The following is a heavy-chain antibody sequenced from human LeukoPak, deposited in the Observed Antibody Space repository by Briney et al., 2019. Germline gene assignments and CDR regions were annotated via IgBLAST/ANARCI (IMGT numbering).Heavy chain of an antibody. V-gene: IGHV1-69*13. D-gene: IGHD6-19*01. CDR1: GGAFSSYA. Sequence: SVKVSCKASGGAFSSYAISWVRQAPGQGLEWMGGIIPIFGTANYAQKFQGRVTITADESTSTAYMELSSLRSEDTAVYYCARVEGVAGKDAFDIWGQGTMVTVSS. CDR3: ARVEGVAGKDAFDI. CDR2: IIPIFGTA. J-gene: IGHJ3*02.